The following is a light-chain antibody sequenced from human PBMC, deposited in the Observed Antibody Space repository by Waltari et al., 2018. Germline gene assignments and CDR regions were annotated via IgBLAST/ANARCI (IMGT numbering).Light chain of an antibody. Sequence: VSLYQQHPDTAPKLIIYDVTERPSGISDRFSGSKSGNTASLTISGLQAEDEADYFCSSYSGTYVFGTGTKVTVL. CDR2: DVT. V-gene: IGLV2-14*03. CDR3: SSYSGTYV. J-gene: IGLJ1*01.